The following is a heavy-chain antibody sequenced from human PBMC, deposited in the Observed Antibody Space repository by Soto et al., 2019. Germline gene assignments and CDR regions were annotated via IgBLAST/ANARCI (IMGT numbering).Heavy chain of an antibody. D-gene: IGHD6-13*01. CDR2: IHHSGSA. CDR3: ATNVHGISWFFGWFDT. Sequence: QVHLQESGPGLVKPSETLSLTCTVSVGSISTYYWSWIRQPPGKGLEWIGYIHHSGSANYNPSLKSRVTLSLDTSKNQFSLKLTSVTAADTAVYYCATNVHGISWFFGWFDTWGQGALVTVSS. J-gene: IGHJ5*02. V-gene: IGHV4-59*01. CDR1: VGSISTYY.